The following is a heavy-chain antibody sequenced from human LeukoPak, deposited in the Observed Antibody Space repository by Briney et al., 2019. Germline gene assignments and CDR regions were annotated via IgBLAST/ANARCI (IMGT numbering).Heavy chain of an antibody. J-gene: IGHJ3*02. CDR1: GFTFSSYA. CDR3: AKAGGKWYQLLYYAFDI. V-gene: IGHV3-30-3*01. CDR2: ISYDGSNK. Sequence: PGGSLRLSCAASGFTFSSYAMHWVRQAPGKGLEWVAVISYDGSNKYYADSVKGRFTISRDNSKNTLYLQMNSLRAEDTAVYYCAKAGGKWYQLLYYAFDIWGQGTMVTVSS. D-gene: IGHD2-2*02.